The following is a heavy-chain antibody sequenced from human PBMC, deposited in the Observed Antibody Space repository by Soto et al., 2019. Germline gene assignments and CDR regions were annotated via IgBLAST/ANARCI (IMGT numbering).Heavy chain of an antibody. Sequence: EVQLVESGGGLVQPGGSLRLSCAASGFTFSSYWMHWVRQAPGKGLVWVSRINSDGSSTSYADSVKGRFTISRDNAKNTLYLQMNSLGVEDTAVYYCARGGSLNWSFDLWGRGTLVTVSS. CDR3: ARGGSLNWSFDL. J-gene: IGHJ2*01. CDR1: GFTFSSYW. V-gene: IGHV3-74*01. D-gene: IGHD1-26*01. CDR2: INSDGSST.